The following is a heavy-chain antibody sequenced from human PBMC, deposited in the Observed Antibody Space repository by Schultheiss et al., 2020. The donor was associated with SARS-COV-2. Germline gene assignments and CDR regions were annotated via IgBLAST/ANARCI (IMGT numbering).Heavy chain of an antibody. CDR2: ISSSGSTI. CDR1: GGSFSGYY. Sequence: LSLTCAVYGGSFSGYYWSWIRQAPGKGLEWVSYISSSGSTIYYADSVKGRFTISRDNAKNSLYLQMNSLRAEDTAVYYCARDRPSGSYFHYYYYYGMDVWGQGTTVTVSS. V-gene: IGHV3-11*04. D-gene: IGHD1-26*01. CDR3: ARDRPSGSYFHYYYYYGMDV. J-gene: IGHJ6*02.